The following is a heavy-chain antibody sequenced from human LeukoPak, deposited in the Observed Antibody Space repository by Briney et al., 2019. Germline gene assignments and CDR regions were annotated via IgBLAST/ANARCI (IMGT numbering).Heavy chain of an antibody. Sequence: ASVKVSCKASGYTFTSYDINWVRQATGQGLEWMGWMNPNSGNTGYAQKFQGRVTMTRNTSISTAYMELSSLRSEDTAVYYCVHGLEVGYYYYYGMDVWGQGTTVTVSS. CDR1: GYTFTSYD. D-gene: IGHD2-15*01. J-gene: IGHJ6*02. CDR3: VHGLEVGYYYYYGMDV. CDR2: MNPNSGNT. V-gene: IGHV1-8*01.